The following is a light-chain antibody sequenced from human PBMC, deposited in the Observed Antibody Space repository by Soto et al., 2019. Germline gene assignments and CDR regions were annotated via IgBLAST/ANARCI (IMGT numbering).Light chain of an antibody. V-gene: IGKV3-11*01. CDR2: DAS. CDR1: HSVTTH. CDR3: QQRSDSIT. J-gene: IGKJ5*01. Sequence: EIVLTQSQDTLSFSPGERPTLSCWASHSVTTHLAWFQQRPGQTPRLLIYDASTRAPGIPARFSGRGSGADFTLTISSLEPEDFAVYYCQQRSDSITFGQGTRLEIK.